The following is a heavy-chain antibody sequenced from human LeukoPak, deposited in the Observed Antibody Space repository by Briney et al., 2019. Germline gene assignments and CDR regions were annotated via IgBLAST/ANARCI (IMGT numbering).Heavy chain of an antibody. CDR1: RFTFRSYA. CDR3: AKGIAAAAVDYFDY. Sequence: PGGSLRFSCAASRFTFRSYAMSWVRQAPGTGLEWVSGISGSGGSTYYADSVKGRFTISRDNSKNTLYLQMNSLRAEDTAVYYCAKGIAAAAVDYFDYWGQGTLVTVSS. V-gene: IGHV3-23*01. J-gene: IGHJ4*02. D-gene: IGHD6-13*01. CDR2: ISGSGGST.